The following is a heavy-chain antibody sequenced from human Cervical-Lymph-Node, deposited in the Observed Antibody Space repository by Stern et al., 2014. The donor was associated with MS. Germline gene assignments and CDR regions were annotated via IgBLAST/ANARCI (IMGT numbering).Heavy chain of an antibody. CDR1: GYTFTDHY. D-gene: IGHD3-10*01. J-gene: IGHJ5*02. CDR3: ARGTLADP. Sequence: QVQLVQSGAEVKKPGASVKVSCKASGYTFTDHYMYWVRQAPGQGLDGMGCIDPNSGGTTYAQKFQVGVTMTRDTASSTAYMELSRLRSDDTAVYYCARGTLADPWGQGTLVTVSS. CDR2: IDPNSGGT. V-gene: IGHV1-2*02.